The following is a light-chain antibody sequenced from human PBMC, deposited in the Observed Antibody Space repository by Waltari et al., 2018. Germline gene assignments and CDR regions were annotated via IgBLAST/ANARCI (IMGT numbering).Light chain of an antibody. J-gene: IGKJ2*01. CDR2: GAS. V-gene: IGKV1-39*01. CDR3: QQSYSTPYT. CDR1: QRMSSY. Sequence: DIQMTQSPSSLSASMGDTVTITCRASQRMSSYLNWYQQKPGKAPNLLIFGASNLQSGVSSRFSGSGSGTDFTLTIISLQPEDFATYYCQQSYSTPYTFGQGTKLEIK.